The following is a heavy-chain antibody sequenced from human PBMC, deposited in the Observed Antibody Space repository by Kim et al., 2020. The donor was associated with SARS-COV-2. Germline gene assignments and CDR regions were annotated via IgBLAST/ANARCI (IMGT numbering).Heavy chain of an antibody. J-gene: IGHJ4*02. D-gene: IGHD3-10*01. Sequence: SETLSLTCTVSGGSISSSSYYWGWIRQPPGKGLEWIGSIYYSGSTYYNPSLKSRVTISVDTSKNKFSLKLSTVTAADTAVYYCARGGRIVLLWFGELLPTPNWGQGTLVTVSS. V-gene: IGHV4-39*07. CDR3: ARGGRIVLLWFGELLPTPN. CDR1: GGSISSSSYY. CDR2: IYYSGST.